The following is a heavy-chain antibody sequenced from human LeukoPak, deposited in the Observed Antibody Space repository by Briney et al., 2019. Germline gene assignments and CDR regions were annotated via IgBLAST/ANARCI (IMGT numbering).Heavy chain of an antibody. CDR2: INHSGST. D-gene: IGHD6-6*01. V-gene: IGHV4-34*01. CDR3: ARDLVGGVRDFDY. Sequence: SETLSLTCAVYGGSFSGYYWSWIRQPPGKGLEWIGEINHSGSTNYNPSLKSRVTISVGTSKNQFSLKLSSVTAADTAVYYCARDLVGGVRDFDYWGQGTLVTVSS. CDR1: GGSFSGYY. J-gene: IGHJ4*02.